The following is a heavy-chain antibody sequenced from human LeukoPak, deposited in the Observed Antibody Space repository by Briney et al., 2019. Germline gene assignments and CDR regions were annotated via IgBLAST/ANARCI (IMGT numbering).Heavy chain of an antibody. Sequence: PSETLSLTCAVYGGSFSGYYWSWIRQPPGKGLEWIGEINHSGSTNYNPSLKSRVTISVDTSKNQFSLKLSSVTAADTAVYYCARATMIVPQGGDYFDYRGQGTLVTVSS. CDR3: ARATMIVPQGGDYFDY. V-gene: IGHV4-34*01. J-gene: IGHJ4*02. D-gene: IGHD3-22*01. CDR1: GGSFSGYY. CDR2: INHSGST.